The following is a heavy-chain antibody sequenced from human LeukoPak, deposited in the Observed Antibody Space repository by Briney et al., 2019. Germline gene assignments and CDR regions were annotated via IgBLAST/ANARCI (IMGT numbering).Heavy chain of an antibody. V-gene: IGHV3-23*01. J-gene: IGHJ5*02. D-gene: IGHD1-26*01. CDR3: GKGQRGIGDP. CDR1: GFTFSSYT. Sequence: GGSLRLSCVASGFTFSSYTMSWVRQAPGKGLEWVSSISVSGGSTNYAGSVKGRFTISRDNSKNTLYLQMSSLRAEDTAVYYCGKGQRGIGDPWGQGTLVTVSS. CDR2: ISVSGGST.